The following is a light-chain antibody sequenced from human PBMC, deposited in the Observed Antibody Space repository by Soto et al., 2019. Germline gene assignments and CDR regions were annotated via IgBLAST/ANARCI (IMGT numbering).Light chain of an antibody. V-gene: IGKV1-27*01. Sequence: DIQMTQSPSSLSASVGDRVTITCRASQGISNYLAWYQQKPGKVPKLLIYAASTLQSGVPSRFSGSGSGTDFTRTISSLQPEDVATYYCQKYNSAPRTFGQGNKVEIK. CDR3: QKYNSAPRT. CDR2: AAS. CDR1: QGISNY. J-gene: IGKJ1*01.